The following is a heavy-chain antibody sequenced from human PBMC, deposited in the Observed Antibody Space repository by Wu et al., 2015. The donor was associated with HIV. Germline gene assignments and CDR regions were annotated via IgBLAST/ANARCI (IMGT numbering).Heavy chain of an antibody. CDR1: GGSFSTFA. V-gene: IGHV1-69*14. CDR3: ARGRWQIVMNNYHYYYMDV. Sequence: QVQLVQSGAEVARPGSSVKISCKLSGGSFSTFAVHWVRQAPGQGLEWMGGIFPISGTKITHRSSRAESRLPRTDLRPQSTWSCNNLASEDTAMYFCARGRWQIVMNNYHYYYMDVWGKGTAVLVSS. D-gene: IGHD1-20*01. CDR2: IFPISGT. J-gene: IGHJ6*03.